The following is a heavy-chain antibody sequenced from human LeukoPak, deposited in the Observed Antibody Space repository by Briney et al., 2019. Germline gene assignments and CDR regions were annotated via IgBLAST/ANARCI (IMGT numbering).Heavy chain of an antibody. CDR1: GASISSGAYS. V-gene: IGHV4-30-2*01. J-gene: IGHJ5*02. Sequence: SETLSLTCAVSGASISSGAYSWSWVRQPPGKGLEWIGCIYHTGSTYYNPSLKSRVTISVDTSKNQFSLKLSSVTAADTAVYYCAKRSIAAADRGYIWFDPWGQGTLVTVSS. D-gene: IGHD6-13*01. CDR3: AKRSIAAADRGYIWFDP. CDR2: IYHTGST.